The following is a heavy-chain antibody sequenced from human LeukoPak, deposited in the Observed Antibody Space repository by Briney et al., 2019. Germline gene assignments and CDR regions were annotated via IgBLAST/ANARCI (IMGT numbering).Heavy chain of an antibody. D-gene: IGHD6-13*01. CDR2: VSPYNGNT. J-gene: IGHJ4*02. Sequence: GASVKVSCKASGYTFTSYGISGVRQAPGQGLEWMGWVSPYNGNTKYAQKYQGRVTMTTDTSTSTAYMELRGLGSDDTAVYYCARDLGGSSSSYWGQGTLVTVSS. CDR1: GYTFTSYG. V-gene: IGHV1-18*01. CDR3: ARDLGGSSSSY.